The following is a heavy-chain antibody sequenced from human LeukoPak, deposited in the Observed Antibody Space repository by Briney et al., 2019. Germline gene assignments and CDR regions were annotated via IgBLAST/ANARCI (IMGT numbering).Heavy chain of an antibody. V-gene: IGHV3-48*01. D-gene: IGHD6-6*01. CDR2: ISSSSSTI. CDR1: GFTFSNYT. CDR3: AREEYSSSAYYHYMDV. Sequence: SGGSLRLSCAASGFTFSNYTLNWVRQAPGKGLEWVSYISSSSSTIYYADSVKGRFTISRDNAKKSLYLQMNSLRAEDTAVYYCAREEYSSSAYYHYMDVWGKGTTVTVSS. J-gene: IGHJ6*03.